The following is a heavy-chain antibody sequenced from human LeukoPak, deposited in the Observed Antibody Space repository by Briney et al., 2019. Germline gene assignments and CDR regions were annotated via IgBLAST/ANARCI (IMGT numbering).Heavy chain of an antibody. V-gene: IGHV3-23*01. D-gene: IGHD3-3*01. CDR1: GFTFDDYA. CDR2: ISGNAGST. Sequence: GRSLRLSCAASGFTFDDYAMHWVRQAPGKGLEWVSLISGNAGSTYYADSVKGRFTISRDITKNTLYLQMSSLRAEDTAAYFCVKDGLQSSEWSPPLNYWGQGTLVTVSS. J-gene: IGHJ4*02. CDR3: VKDGLQSSEWSPPLNY.